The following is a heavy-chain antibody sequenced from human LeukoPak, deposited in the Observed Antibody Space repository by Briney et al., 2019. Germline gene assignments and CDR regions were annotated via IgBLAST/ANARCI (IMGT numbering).Heavy chain of an antibody. J-gene: IGHJ4*02. CDR3: AREGGVARPGPDY. V-gene: IGHV4-59*11. CDR1: GGSISNHY. D-gene: IGHD6-6*01. CDR2: IYSSGST. Sequence: SETLSLTCSVSGGSISNHYWSWIRQAPGKTLEYIGNIYSSGSTYYNPSLTSRLTISLDTSQNQFSLRLTSVGAADTAVYYCAREGGVARPGPDYWGQGTLVAVSS.